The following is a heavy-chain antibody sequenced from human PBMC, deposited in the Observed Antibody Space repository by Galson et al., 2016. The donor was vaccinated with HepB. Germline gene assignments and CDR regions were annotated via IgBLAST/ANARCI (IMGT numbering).Heavy chain of an antibody. CDR1: GFSFRRAA. Sequence: SLRLSCAASGFSFRRAAMHWVRQAPGKGLEWVSVISESGDSTNHADSVKGRFTVSRDNSQNTVDLQMNSLRGEDTAIYFCVKRARPTVGPFDYWGQGTLVTVSS. V-gene: IGHV3-23*01. D-gene: IGHD4-23*01. J-gene: IGHJ4*02. CDR2: ISESGDST. CDR3: VKRARPTVGPFDY.